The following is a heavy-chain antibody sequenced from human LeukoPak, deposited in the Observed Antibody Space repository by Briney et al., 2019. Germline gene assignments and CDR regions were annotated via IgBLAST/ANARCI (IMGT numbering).Heavy chain of an antibody. CDR1: CFTFSTYW. CDR2: ITQDGSEK. V-gene: IGHV3-7*01. CDR3: ARVYSRALYN. J-gene: IGHJ4*02. Sequence: GGSLRLSCAASCFTFSTYWMTWVRQAPGKGLEWVADITQDGSEKYYVDSVKGRFTISRDNAKNSLYLQMNSLKVEDTAVYYCARVYSRALYNWGQGTLVTVSS. D-gene: IGHD2-15*01.